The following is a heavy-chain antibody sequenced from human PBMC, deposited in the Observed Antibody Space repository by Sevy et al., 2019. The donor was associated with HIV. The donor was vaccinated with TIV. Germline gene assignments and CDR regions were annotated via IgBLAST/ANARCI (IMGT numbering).Heavy chain of an antibody. CDR1: GFSISGYG. Sequence: GGSLRLSCAASGFSISGYGMHWVRQAPGKGLEWVAVIWYDGTNKEYADSVKGRFTISRDNSNNTLYLQMNSLRAEDTAVYYCAREDIRVAGIGYYFHSWGQGTLVTVSS. CDR2: IWYDGTNK. D-gene: IGHD6-19*01. CDR3: AREDIRVAGIGYYFHS. V-gene: IGHV3-33*01. J-gene: IGHJ4*02.